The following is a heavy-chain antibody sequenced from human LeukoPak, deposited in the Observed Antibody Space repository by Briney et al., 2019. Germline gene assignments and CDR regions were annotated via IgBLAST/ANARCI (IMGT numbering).Heavy chain of an antibody. D-gene: IGHD2-8*02. CDR2: ISAYNGNT. J-gene: IGHJ5*02. Sequence: ASVRVSCTASGYTFTSYGISWVRRAPGQGLEWMGWISAYNGNTNYAQKLQGRVTMTTDKSTSTAYMELRSLRSDDTAVYYCARRERTGSYNWFDPWGQGTLVTVSS. V-gene: IGHV1-18*01. CDR3: ARRERTGSYNWFDP. CDR1: GYTFTSYG.